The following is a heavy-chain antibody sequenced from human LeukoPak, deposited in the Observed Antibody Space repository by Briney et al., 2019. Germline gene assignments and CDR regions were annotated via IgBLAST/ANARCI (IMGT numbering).Heavy chain of an antibody. D-gene: IGHD2-2*01. CDR3: ARDGVVVVPAALDY. Sequence: GASVKVSCKASGYTFTGYYMHWVRQAPGQGLEWMGWINLNSGGTNYAQKFQGRVTMTRDTSISTAYMELSRLRSDDTAVYYCARDGVVVVPAALDYWGQGTLVTVSS. CDR2: INLNSGGT. J-gene: IGHJ4*02. CDR1: GYTFTGYY. V-gene: IGHV1-2*02.